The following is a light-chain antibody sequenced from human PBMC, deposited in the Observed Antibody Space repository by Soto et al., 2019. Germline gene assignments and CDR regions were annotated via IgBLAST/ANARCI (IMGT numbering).Light chain of an antibody. V-gene: IGLV2-14*01. CDR1: SSDVGTYDY. CDR3: SSYTSSSTLYV. Sequence: QSALTQPASVSGSPGQSITISCTGTSSDVGTYDYLSWYQQHPGKAPKLMIYEVSSRPSGVSNRFSGSKSGNTASLTISGLQAEDEAYYFCSSYTSSSTLYVFGTGTKVTVL. J-gene: IGLJ1*01. CDR2: EVS.